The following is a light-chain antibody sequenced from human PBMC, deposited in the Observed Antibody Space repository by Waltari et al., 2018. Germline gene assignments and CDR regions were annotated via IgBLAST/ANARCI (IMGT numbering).Light chain of an antibody. CDR2: AAS. CDR3: QQSYSSLPIT. Sequence: DILLTQSPSSLSASVGDRATITCRAGQSIGTSLNWYQQKPGNAPNLLIYAASSLQSGVPSRFSGSGSGIEFTLTISSPQPEDFATYYCQQSYSSLPITFGQGTRLEIK. J-gene: IGKJ5*01. V-gene: IGKV1-39*01. CDR1: QSIGTS.